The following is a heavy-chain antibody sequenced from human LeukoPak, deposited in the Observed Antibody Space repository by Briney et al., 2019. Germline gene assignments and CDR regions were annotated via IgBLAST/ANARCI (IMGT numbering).Heavy chain of an antibody. J-gene: IGHJ4*02. CDR3: ARVRFVSYDSSGYDYFDY. CDR2: IIPILGIA. Sequence: SVKVSCKASGGTFSSYAISWVRQAPGQGLEWMGRIIPILGIANYAQKFQGRVTITADKSTSTAYMELSSLRAEDTAVYYCARVRFVSYDSSGYDYFDYWGQGTLVTVSS. D-gene: IGHD3-22*01. CDR1: GGTFSSYA. V-gene: IGHV1-69*04.